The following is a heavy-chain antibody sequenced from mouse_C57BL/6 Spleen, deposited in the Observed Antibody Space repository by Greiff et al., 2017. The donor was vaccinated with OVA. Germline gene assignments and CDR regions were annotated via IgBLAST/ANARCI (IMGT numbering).Heavy chain of an antibody. CDR2: INPNNGGT. D-gene: IGHD1-1*01. CDR1: GYTFTDYN. J-gene: IGHJ4*01. V-gene: IGHV1-22*01. CDR3: ARFGDSGSGPYYAMDY. Sequence: EVQLQQSGPELVKPGASVKMSCKASGYTFTDYNMHWVKQSHGKSLEWIGYINPNNGGTSYNQKFKGKATLTVNKSSSTAYMKLRSLTSEDSAVFYCARFGDSGSGPYYAMDYWGQGTSVTVSS.